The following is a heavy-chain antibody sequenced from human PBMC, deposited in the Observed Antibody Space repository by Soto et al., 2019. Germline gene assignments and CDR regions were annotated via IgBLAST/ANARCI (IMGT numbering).Heavy chain of an antibody. D-gene: IGHD3-16*02. Sequence: EVQLLESGGDLIQPGGSLRLSCAASGFTFSSYALTWVRQTPGKGLEGVSVISNSGGNINYADSVKGRFTISRDNSKNTLYLQMNGLRAEDTAVYYCAREILSSYGLDVWGRGTTVTVSS. CDR2: ISNSGGNI. CDR3: AREILSSYGLDV. V-gene: IGHV3-23*01. J-gene: IGHJ6*02. CDR1: GFTFSSYA.